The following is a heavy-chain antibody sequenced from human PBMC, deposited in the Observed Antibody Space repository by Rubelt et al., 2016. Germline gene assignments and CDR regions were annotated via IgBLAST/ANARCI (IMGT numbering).Heavy chain of an antibody. CDR2: ISYDESNK. CDR3: ARDVRASGRTLDY. D-gene: IGHD2-15*01. Sequence: AMHWVRQAPGKGLEWVAVISYDESNKYYADSVKGRFTISRDNSKNTLYLQMNSLRAEDTAVYYCARDVRASGRTLDYWGQGTLVTVSS. CDR1: A. J-gene: IGHJ4*02. V-gene: IGHV3-30*04.